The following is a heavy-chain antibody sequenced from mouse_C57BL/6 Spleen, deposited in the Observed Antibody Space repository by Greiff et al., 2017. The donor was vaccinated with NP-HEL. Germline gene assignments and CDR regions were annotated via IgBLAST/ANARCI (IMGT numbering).Heavy chain of an antibody. CDR1: GYTFTSYW. J-gene: IGHJ4*01. D-gene: IGHD4-1*01. CDR3: ARGGLGQDAMDY. Sequence: QLQQPGAELVMPGASVKLSCKASGYTFTSYWMHWVKQRPGQGLEWIGEIDPSDSYTNYNQKFKGKSTLTVDKSSSTAYMQLSSLTSEDSAVYYCARGGLGQDAMDYWGQGTSVTVSS. CDR2: IDPSDSYT. V-gene: IGHV1-69*01.